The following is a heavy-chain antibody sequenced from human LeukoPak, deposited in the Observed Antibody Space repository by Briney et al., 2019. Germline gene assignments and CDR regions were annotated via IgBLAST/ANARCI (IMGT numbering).Heavy chain of an antibody. Sequence: PSETLSLTCTVSGGSISSSSYYWGWIRQPPGKGLEWIGSIYYSGSTYYNPSLKSRVTISVDTSKNQFSLKLSSVTAADTAVYYCARDRGRITKAFDIWGQGTMVTVSS. V-gene: IGHV4-39*07. CDR2: IYYSGST. CDR1: GGSISSSSYY. CDR3: ARDRGRITKAFDI. D-gene: IGHD2-8*01. J-gene: IGHJ3*02.